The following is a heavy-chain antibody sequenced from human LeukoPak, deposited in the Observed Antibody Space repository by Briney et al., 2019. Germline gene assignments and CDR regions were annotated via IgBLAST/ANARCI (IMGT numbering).Heavy chain of an antibody. CDR1: GGSFSGYY. CDR2: INHSGST. D-gene: IGHD1-26*01. V-gene: IGHV4-34*01. CDR3: ATSEVGATVRPDAFDI. J-gene: IGHJ3*02. Sequence: KPSETLSLTCAVYGGSFSGYYWSWIRQPPGKGLEWIGEINHSGSTNYNPSLKSRVTISVDTSKNQFSLKLSSATAADTAVYYCATSEVGATVRPDAFDIWGQGTMVTVSS.